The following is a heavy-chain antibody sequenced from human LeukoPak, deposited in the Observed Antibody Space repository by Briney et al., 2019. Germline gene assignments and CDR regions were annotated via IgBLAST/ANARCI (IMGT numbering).Heavy chain of an antibody. J-gene: IGHJ4*02. V-gene: IGHV2-5*02. CDR1: GFSLSTSGVG. Sequence: SGPTLVKPTQTLTLTCTFSGFSLSTSGVGVGWIRQPPGKALEWLAVIYWDDAKRYSPSLQSRLTVTKDTSKNQVVLTVTNLDPVDAATYYCARRGYCSGDNCYSGRYFDYWGQGTLVTVSS. CDR3: ARRGYCSGDNCYSGRYFDY. CDR2: IYWDDAK. D-gene: IGHD2-15*01.